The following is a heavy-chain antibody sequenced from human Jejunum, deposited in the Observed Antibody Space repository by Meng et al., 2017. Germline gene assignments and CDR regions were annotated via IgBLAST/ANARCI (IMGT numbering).Heavy chain of an antibody. D-gene: IGHD2-15*01. V-gene: IGHV3-66*02. CDR2: FNTGGQT. CDR1: GFTVSSTY. CDR3: ARGYCNGVSCSLGYYFDY. Sequence: GESLKISCAASGFTVSSTYMTWVRQAPGKGLEWVSVFNTGGQTFYSDSVKGRFTISRDIAKNTVYLQMNSLRTEDTALYYCARGYCNGVSCSLGYYFDYWGQGTLVTVSS. J-gene: IGHJ4*02.